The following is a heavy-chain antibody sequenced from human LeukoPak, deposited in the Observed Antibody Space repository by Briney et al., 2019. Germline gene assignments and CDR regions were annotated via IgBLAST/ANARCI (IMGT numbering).Heavy chain of an antibody. J-gene: IGHJ4*02. CDR3: AKDLGRYRNNFFDY. CDR2: ISGSGGGT. D-gene: IGHD1-26*01. CDR1: GFTFSSIA. Sequence: GGSLRLSCAASGFTFSSIAMSWVRQAPDKGLEWVSTISGSGGGTYYADSVRGRFTISRDDSKNTLYLQMNSLRADDTAVYYCAKDLGRYRNNFFDYWGQGNLVTASS. V-gene: IGHV3-23*01.